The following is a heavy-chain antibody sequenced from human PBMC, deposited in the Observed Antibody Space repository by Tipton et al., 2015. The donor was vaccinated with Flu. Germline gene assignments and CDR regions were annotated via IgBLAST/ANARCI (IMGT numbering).Heavy chain of an antibody. V-gene: IGHV4-38-2*01. CDR1: GFTVSSNY. J-gene: IGHJ5*01. CDR2: VHQTGST. Sequence: LRLSCAASGFTVSSNYMSWVRQAPGKGLEWIGNVHQTGSTYYNPSLRSRVTITVDRRKNHFSLRLTSVTAADTAVYFCARRDYSNYVSEPKNWFDSWGQGTLVTVSS. CDR3: ARRDYSNYVSEPKNWFDS. D-gene: IGHD4-11*01.